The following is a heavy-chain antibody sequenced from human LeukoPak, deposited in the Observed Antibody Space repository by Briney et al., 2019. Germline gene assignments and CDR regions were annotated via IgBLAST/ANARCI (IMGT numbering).Heavy chain of an antibody. CDR3: ASPMVRGVMEKWFDH. D-gene: IGHD3-10*01. CDR1: GFTFSSYA. CDR2: ISYDGSNK. V-gene: IGHV3-30*04. J-gene: IGHJ5*02. Sequence: GGSLRLSCAASGFTFSSYAMHWVRQAPGKGLEWVAVISYDGSNKYYADSVKGRFTISRDNSKNTLYLQMNSLRAEDTAVYYCASPMVRGVMEKWFDHWGQGTLVTVSS.